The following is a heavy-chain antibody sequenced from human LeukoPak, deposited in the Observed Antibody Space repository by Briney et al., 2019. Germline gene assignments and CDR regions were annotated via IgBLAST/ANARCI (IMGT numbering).Heavy chain of an antibody. Sequence: GGSLRLSCAASGFTFSSYAMHWVRQASGNGLEWVAVISYDGSNKYYADSVKGRFTISRDNSKNTLYLQMNSLRAEDTAVYYCARVVDATPDADYWGQGTLVTVSS. V-gene: IGHV3-30-3*01. CDR2: ISYDGSNK. J-gene: IGHJ4*02. CDR1: GFTFSSYA. CDR3: ARVVDATPDADY. D-gene: IGHD2-15*01.